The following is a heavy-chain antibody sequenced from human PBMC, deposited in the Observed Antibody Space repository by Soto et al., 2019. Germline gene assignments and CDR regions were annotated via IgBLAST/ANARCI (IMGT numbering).Heavy chain of an antibody. Sequence: QVQLQESGPGLVKPSETLSLTCTVSGGSISSYYWSWIRQPPGKGLEWIGYIYYSGSTNYNPSLTCRVTISVYTSKDQVSRMRTSVTAAYTAVYYCARGVRVVAATLYFGYWGQGTLVTVSS. V-gene: IGHV4-59*01. CDR1: GGSISSYY. CDR2: IYYSGST. J-gene: IGHJ4*02. CDR3: ARGVRVVAATLYFGY. D-gene: IGHD2-15*01.